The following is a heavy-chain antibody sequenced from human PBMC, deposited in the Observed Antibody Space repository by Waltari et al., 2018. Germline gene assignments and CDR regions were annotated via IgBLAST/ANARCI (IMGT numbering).Heavy chain of an antibody. Sequence: QVQLQQWGAGLLKPSETLSLTCAVYGGSFSGYYWSWIRQPPGKGLEWIGEINHSGSTNYNPSLKSRVTISVDTSKNQFSLKLSSVTAADTVVYYCARESYGDYFDYWGQGTLVTVSS. CDR3: ARESYGDYFDY. J-gene: IGHJ4*02. V-gene: IGHV4-34*01. CDR2: INHSGST. D-gene: IGHD4-17*01. CDR1: GGSFSGYY.